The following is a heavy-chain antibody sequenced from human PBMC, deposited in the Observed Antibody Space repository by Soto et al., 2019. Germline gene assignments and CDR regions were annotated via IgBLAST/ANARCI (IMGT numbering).Heavy chain of an antibody. CDR3: ARVPRMGQWLTSGRNWFDP. CDR1: GGTFSSYA. V-gene: IGHV1-69*13. CDR2: IIPIFGTA. Sequence: SVKVSCKASGGTFSSYAISWVRQAPGQGLKRMGGIIPIFGTANYAQKFQGRVTITADESTSTAYMELSSLRSEDTAVYYCARVPRMGQWLTSGRNWFDPWGQGTLVTVSS. D-gene: IGHD6-19*01. J-gene: IGHJ5*02.